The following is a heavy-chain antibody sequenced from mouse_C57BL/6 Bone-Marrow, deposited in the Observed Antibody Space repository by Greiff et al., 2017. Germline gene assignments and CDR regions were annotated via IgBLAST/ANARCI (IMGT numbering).Heavy chain of an antibody. J-gene: IGHJ4*01. CDR1: GYTFTDYE. V-gene: IGHV1-15*01. CDR2: IDPETGGT. Sequence: VQLQQSGAELVRPGASVTLSCKASGYTFTDYEMHWVKQTPVHGLEWIGAIDPETGGTAYNQKFKGKAILTADKSSSTAYMVLRSLTSEDSAVYYCTRGVPYAMDYWGQGTSVTVSS. CDR3: TRGVPYAMDY.